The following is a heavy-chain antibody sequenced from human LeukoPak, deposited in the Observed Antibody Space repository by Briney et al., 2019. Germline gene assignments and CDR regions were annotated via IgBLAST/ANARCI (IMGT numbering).Heavy chain of an antibody. Sequence: ASVKVSCKASGYTFTSYDIHWVRQATGQGLEWMGRMNPNRGDTDYAQKFQGRVTMTRDTSISTAYMELSSLRSEDTAVYYCARVGDLRFSSKDAFDIWGQGTMVTVSS. CDR2: MNPNRGDT. D-gene: IGHD3-3*01. J-gene: IGHJ3*02. V-gene: IGHV1-8*01. CDR3: ARVGDLRFSSKDAFDI. CDR1: GYTFTSYD.